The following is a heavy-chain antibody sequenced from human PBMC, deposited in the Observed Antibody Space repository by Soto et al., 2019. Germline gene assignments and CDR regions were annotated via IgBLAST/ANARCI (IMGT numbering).Heavy chain of an antibody. J-gene: IGHJ6*02. CDR1: GGSISSYY. Sequence: SETLSLTCTVSGGSISSYYWSWIRQPPGKGLEWIGYIYYSGSTNYNPSLKSRVTISVDTSKNQFSLKLSSVTAADTAVYYCARDSGVYVSDYHHYGIAVWGQGTTVTVSS. CDR3: ARDSGVYVSDYHHYGIAV. V-gene: IGHV4-59*01. CDR2: IYYSGST. D-gene: IGHD5-12*01.